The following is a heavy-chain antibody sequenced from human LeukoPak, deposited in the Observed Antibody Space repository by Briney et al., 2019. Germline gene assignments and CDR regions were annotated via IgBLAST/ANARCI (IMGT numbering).Heavy chain of an antibody. CDR2: IHDSGST. Sequence: SETLSLTCAVSGDSISSGGYSWTWIRQTPGKGLEWIAYIHDSGSTYYNPSLKSRLSISIDTSKNQFSLKLSSVTAADTAVYYCARVGSGSYYGYFDYWGQGTLVTVSS. CDR1: GDSISSGGYS. J-gene: IGHJ4*02. V-gene: IGHV4-30-4*07. CDR3: ARVGSGSYYGYFDY. D-gene: IGHD1-26*01.